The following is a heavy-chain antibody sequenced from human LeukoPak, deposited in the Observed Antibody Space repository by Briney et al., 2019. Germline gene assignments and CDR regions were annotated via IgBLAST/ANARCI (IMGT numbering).Heavy chain of an antibody. CDR2: IIPIFGTA. CDR1: GGTFSSYA. CDR3: ARDLNYYGSGIPSDP. D-gene: IGHD3-10*01. V-gene: IGHV1-69*13. Sequence: SVKVSCKASGGTFSSYAISWVRQAPGQGLEWMGGIIPIFGTANYAQKFQGRVTITADESTSTAYMELSSLRSEDTAVYYCARDLNYYGSGIPSDPWGQGTLVTVSS. J-gene: IGHJ5*02.